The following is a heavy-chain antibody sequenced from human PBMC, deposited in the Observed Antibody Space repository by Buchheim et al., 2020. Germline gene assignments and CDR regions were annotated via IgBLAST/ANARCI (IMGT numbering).Heavy chain of an antibody. V-gene: IGHV4-59*12. CDR1: GGSISSYY. D-gene: IGHD4-17*01. Sequence: QVQLQESGPGLVKPSETLSLTCTVSGGSISSYYWSWIRQPPGKGLEWIGYIYYSGSTNYNPSLKSRVTISVDTSKNQFSLKLSSVTAADTAVYYCARDQDGDYRGGNWFDPWGQGTL. CDR2: IYYSGST. J-gene: IGHJ5*02. CDR3: ARDQDGDYRGGNWFDP.